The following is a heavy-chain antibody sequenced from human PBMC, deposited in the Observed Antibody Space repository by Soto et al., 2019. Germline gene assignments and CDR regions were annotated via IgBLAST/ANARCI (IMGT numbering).Heavy chain of an antibody. CDR2: ISYDGSNK. V-gene: IGHV3-30-3*01. CDR1: GFTFSSYA. D-gene: IGHD1-26*01. Sequence: QVQLVESGGGVGQPGRSLRLSCAASGFTFSSYAMHWVRQAPGKGLQWVAVISYDGSNKYYADSVKGRFTISRDNCKNTLYLQMNSLRAEDTAVYYCAGALGGATTFDCWGQGTLVTVSS. CDR3: AGALGGATTFDC. J-gene: IGHJ4*02.